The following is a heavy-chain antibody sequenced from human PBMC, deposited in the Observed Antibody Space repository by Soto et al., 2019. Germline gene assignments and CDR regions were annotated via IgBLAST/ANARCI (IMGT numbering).Heavy chain of an antibody. CDR2: IYHSGST. V-gene: IGHV4-30-2*01. CDR3: ASNYGGNSGWFDP. D-gene: IGHD4-17*01. Sequence: QLQLQESGSGLVKPSQTLSLTCAVSGGSISSGGYSWSWIRQPPGKGLEWIGYIYHSGSTYYNPSLMSRVTIAVDRSKNQFSLKLSSVTAADTAVYYCASNYGGNSGWFDPWGQGTLVTVSS. J-gene: IGHJ5*02. CDR1: GGSISSGGYS.